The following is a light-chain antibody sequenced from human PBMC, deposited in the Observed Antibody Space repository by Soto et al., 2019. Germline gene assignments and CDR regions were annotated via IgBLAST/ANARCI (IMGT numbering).Light chain of an antibody. CDR2: DVT. V-gene: IGLV2-14*01. CDR1: SSDIGGYDY. Sequence: QSVLTQPASVSGSPGQSITISCTGTSSDIGGYDYVSWYQQYPGKVPKLMIYDVTNRASGVPSRFSASKSGDTASLTISGLQAEDEADYYCSSYTSTSTLVVFGGGTQLAFL. CDR3: SSYTSTSTLVV. J-gene: IGLJ2*01.